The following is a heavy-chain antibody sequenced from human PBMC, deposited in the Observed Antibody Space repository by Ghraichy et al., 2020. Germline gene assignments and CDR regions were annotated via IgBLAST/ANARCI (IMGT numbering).Heavy chain of an antibody. D-gene: IGHD6-19*01. V-gene: IGHV4-59*01. Sequence: SETLSLTCSVSGGSIGTYSWGWIRQPPGKGLEWIGYIQNNGGTNYNPSLRSRVTLSVDTSKNQFSLKLTSVTAADTAVYYCARERRGSSGWYYFDYLGEGTLVTVSS. CDR2: IQNNGGT. CDR3: ARERRGSSGWYYFDY. J-gene: IGHJ4*02. CDR1: GGSIGTYS.